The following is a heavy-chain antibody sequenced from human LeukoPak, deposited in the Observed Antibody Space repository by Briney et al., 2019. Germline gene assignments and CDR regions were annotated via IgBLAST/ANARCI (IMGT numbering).Heavy chain of an antibody. V-gene: IGHV1-46*03. CDR3: ARVKPSSSGHDY. CDR1: GYSFITYY. CDR2: INPSGGGT. Sequence: ASVKVSCKASGYSFITYYMHWVRQAPGQGLEWMGIINPSGGGTNYAQKFQDRVTMTRDTSTSTVYMDLSSLRSEDTAVYYCARVKPSSSGHDYWGQGTLLTVSS. D-gene: IGHD6-19*01. J-gene: IGHJ4*02.